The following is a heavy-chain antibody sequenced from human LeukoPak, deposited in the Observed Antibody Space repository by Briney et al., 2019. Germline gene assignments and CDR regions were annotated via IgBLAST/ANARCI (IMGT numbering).Heavy chain of an antibody. CDR1: GGSFSGYY. Sequence: PSETLSLTCAVYGGSFSGYYWSWIRQPPGKGLEWIGEINHSGSTNYYPSLKSRVTISVDTSKNQFSLKLSSVTAADTAVYYCARLTKNDSGSFRFGKKKRGYMDVWGKGTTVTISS. CDR3: ARLTKNDSGSFRFGKKKRGYMDV. CDR2: INHSGST. J-gene: IGHJ6*03. V-gene: IGHV4-34*01. D-gene: IGHD3-10*01.